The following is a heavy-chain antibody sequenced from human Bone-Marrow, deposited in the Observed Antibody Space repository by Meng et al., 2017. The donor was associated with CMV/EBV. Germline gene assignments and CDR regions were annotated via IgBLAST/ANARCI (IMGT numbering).Heavy chain of an antibody. J-gene: IGHJ6*02. CDR3: AKEGSSGFSYYYGMDV. V-gene: IGHV3-21*01. CDR2: ISGRNSHI. Sequence: GESLKISCVASGFTLSSYSMHWVRQAPGKGLEWVSFISGRNSHIHYADSVQGRFTISRDNSKNTLYLQMNSLRAEDTAVYYCAKEGSSGFSYYYGMDVWGQGTTVTVSS. D-gene: IGHD3-22*01. CDR1: GFTLSSYS.